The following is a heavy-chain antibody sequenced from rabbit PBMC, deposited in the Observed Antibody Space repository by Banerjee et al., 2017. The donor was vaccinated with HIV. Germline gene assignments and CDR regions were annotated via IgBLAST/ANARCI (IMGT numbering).Heavy chain of an antibody. V-gene: IGHV1S40*01. CDR1: GFTLSSTYD. J-gene: IGHJ4*01. Sequence: QSLEESGGDLVKPEGSLTLTCTASGFTLSSTYDMCWVRQAPGKGLEWIACIYGDSGSTYYASWAKGRFTISKTSSTAVTLQMTSLTAADTATYFCARDDFAVSYIYTIYAFSLWGPGTLVTVS. D-gene: IGHD4-2*01. CDR2: IYGDSGST. CDR3: ARDDFAVSYIYTIYAFSL.